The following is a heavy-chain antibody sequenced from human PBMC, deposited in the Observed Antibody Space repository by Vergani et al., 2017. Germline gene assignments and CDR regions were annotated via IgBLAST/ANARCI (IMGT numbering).Heavy chain of an antibody. CDR1: GFTFSSYA. CDR3: AREVVLGMDV. D-gene: IGHD2-2*01. CDR2: ISSNGGST. Sequence: EVQLVESGGGLVQPGGSLRLSCAASGFTFSSYAMHWVRQAPGKGLEYVSAISSNGGSTYYANSVKGRFTISRDNSKTTLYLQMGSLRAEDMAVYYCAREVVLGMDVWGQGTTVTVSS. J-gene: IGHJ6*02. V-gene: IGHV3-64*01.